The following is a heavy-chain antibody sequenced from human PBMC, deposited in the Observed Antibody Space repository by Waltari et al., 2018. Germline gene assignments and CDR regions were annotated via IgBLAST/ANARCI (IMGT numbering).Heavy chain of an antibody. J-gene: IGHJ5*02. D-gene: IGHD1-26*01. Sequence: QEQLVQSGSEVKTPGASVSVSCQASGYTFTAYHLHWFRQTPCQGFEWIGWFNPKNGDSNSAEKFLGRVTMTRDTSINTVYLDLSGLRSDDTAVFFCARDPGPIVGAPDLWGQGTLVTVSS. CDR1: GYTFTAYH. V-gene: IGHV1-2*02. CDR3: ARDPGPIVGAPDL. CDR2: FNPKNGDS.